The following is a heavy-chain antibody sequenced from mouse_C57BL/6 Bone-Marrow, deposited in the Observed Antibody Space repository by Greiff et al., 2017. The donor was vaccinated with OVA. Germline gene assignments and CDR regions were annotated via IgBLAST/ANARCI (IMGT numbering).Heavy chain of an antibody. V-gene: IGHV1-42*01. Sequence: VQLQQSGPELVKPGASVKISCKASGYSFTGYYMNWVKQSPEQSLEWIGEINPSTGGTAYNQKFKAKATLTVDKSSRTAYMQLKSLTSEDSAVYYCARGGTSPFAYWGQGTLVTVSA. CDR1: GYSFTGYY. CDR2: INPSTGGT. CDR3: ARGGTSPFAY. D-gene: IGHD4-1*01. J-gene: IGHJ3*01.